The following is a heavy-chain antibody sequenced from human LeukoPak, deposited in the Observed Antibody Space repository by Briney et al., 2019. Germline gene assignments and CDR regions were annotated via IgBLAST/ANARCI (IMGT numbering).Heavy chain of an antibody. V-gene: IGHV3-20*04. CDR3: ARVPYCGGDCPKYFHH. D-gene: IGHD2-21*02. CDR2: INWNGGST. CDR1: GFTFDDYG. Sequence: GGSLRLSCAASGFTFDDYGMSWVRQAPGKGLEWVSGINWNGGSTGYADSVKGRFTISRDNAKNSLYLQMNSLRAEDTALYYCARVPYCGGDCPKYFHHWGQGTLVTVSS. J-gene: IGHJ1*01.